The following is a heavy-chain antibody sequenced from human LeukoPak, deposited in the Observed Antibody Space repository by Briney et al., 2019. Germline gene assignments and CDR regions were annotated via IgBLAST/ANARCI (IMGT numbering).Heavy chain of an antibody. J-gene: IGHJ4*02. D-gene: IGHD3-3*01. CDR1: GFTFSSYA. CDR2: ISGSGGST. Sequence: PGGSLRLSCAASGFTFSSYAMSWVRQAPGKGLEWVSAISGSGGSTYYADSVKGRFAISRDNSKNTLYLQMNSLRAEDTAVYYCAKDRYYDFWSGYHTLDYWGQGTLVTVSS. V-gene: IGHV3-23*01. CDR3: AKDRYYDFWSGYHTLDY.